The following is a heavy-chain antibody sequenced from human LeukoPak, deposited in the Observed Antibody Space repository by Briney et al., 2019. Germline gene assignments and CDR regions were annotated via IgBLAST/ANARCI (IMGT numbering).Heavy chain of an antibody. CDR2: FYNSGYF. CDR1: GGSISNYY. V-gene: IGHV4-59*12. CDR3: ARSTRGGYSSSGFDY. Sequence: PSETLSLTCTVSGGSISNYYWNWIRQPPGKGLEWIGFFYNSGYFTYNPSLKSRVTISVDTSKNQFSLKLSSVTAADTAVYYCARSTRGGYSSSGFDYWGQGTLVTVSS. J-gene: IGHJ4*02. D-gene: IGHD6-13*01.